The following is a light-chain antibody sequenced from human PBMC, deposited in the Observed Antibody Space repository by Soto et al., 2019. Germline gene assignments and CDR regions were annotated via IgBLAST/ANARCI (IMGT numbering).Light chain of an antibody. CDR2: END. CDR1: SSNIENYY. CDR3: GTWDSSLSIFV. V-gene: IGLV1-51*02. Sequence: QSALTQPPSVSAAPGQKVTMSCSGGSSNIENYYVYWHQQLPGTAPKLLIYENDKRPSGIPDRFSGSKSGTSATLGITGHQTGDEADYYCGTWDSSLSIFVFGTRTKVTVL. J-gene: IGLJ1*01.